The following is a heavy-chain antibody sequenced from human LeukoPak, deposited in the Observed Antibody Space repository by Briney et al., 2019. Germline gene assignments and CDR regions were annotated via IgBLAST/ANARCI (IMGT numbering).Heavy chain of an antibody. Sequence: GGSLRLSCAASGFTFSSYGMHWVRQAPGKGLEWVAVIWYDGSKRYCADSLKGRFTISRDNSKNTVYLQMDNLRDEDTAVYYCARDWGYYDSSGYYLIDFWGQGTLVTVSS. CDR2: IWYDGSKR. CDR1: GFTFSSYG. V-gene: IGHV3-33*01. J-gene: IGHJ4*02. CDR3: ARDWGYYDSSGYYLIDF. D-gene: IGHD3-22*01.